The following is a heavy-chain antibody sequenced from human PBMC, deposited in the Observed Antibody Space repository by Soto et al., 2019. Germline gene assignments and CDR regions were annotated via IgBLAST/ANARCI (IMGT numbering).Heavy chain of an antibody. J-gene: IGHJ4*02. CDR2: IWYDGSNK. CDR3: ARERVNPKGSNFWSGYFIFDY. D-gene: IGHD3-3*01. V-gene: IGHV3-33*01. Sequence: GGSLRLSCAASGFTFSSYGMHWVRQAPGKGLEWVAVIWYDGSNKYYADSVKGRFTISRDNSKNTLYLQMNSLRAEDTAVYYCARERVNPKGSNFWSGYFIFDYWGQGTLVTVSS. CDR1: GFTFSSYG.